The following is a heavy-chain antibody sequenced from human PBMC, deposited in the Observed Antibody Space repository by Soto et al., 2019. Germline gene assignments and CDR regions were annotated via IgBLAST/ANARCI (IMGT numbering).Heavy chain of an antibody. V-gene: IGHV1-69*06. J-gene: IGHJ6*02. CDR2: IIPLFGTA. CDR1: GGTFSSYA. CDR3: ARTGRVTSNYYYYDMDV. Sequence: QVQLVQSGAEVKKPGSSVKVSCKASGGTFSSYAISWVRQAPGQGLEWKGGIIPLFGTANYAQKFQGRGTITANKSTSTAYMELSSLRSEDTAVYYCARTGRVTSNYYYYDMDVWGQGTTVTVSS. D-gene: IGHD4-17*01.